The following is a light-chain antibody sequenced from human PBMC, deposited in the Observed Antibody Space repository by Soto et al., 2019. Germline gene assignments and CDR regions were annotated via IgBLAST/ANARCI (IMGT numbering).Light chain of an antibody. V-gene: IGKV3-20*01. CDR1: HSVSSSY. Sequence: EIVLTQSPGTLSLSPGERATLSCRASHSVSSSYLAWYQQKPGQAPRLLIYGASSRATGIPDRFSGSGSGTDFTLTISRLEPEDSSAYYCQQYGSSPPYTFGQGTKLEIK. CDR2: GAS. CDR3: QQYGSSPPYT. J-gene: IGKJ2*01.